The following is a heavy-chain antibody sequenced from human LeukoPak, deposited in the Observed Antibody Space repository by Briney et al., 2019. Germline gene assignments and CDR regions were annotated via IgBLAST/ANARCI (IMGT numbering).Heavy chain of an antibody. CDR2: ISADGGST. J-gene: IGHJ4*02. V-gene: IGHV3-64*01. CDR1: GFTFSNYA. CDR3: ARSLLGDRDDTPAPSFDY. D-gene: IGHD3-16*01. Sequence: GGSLRLSCAASGFTFSNYAMLWVRQAPGKGLEYVSVISADGGSTDYANSVKGRFTISRDNSKNTLYLQMGSLRAEDMAVYYCARSLLGDRDDTPAPSFDYWGQGTLVTVSS.